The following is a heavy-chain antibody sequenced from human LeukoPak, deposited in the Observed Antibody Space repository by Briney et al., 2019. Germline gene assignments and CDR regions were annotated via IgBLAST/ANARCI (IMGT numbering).Heavy chain of an antibody. CDR1: GYIFTSYY. Sequence: ASVKVSCKASGYIFTSYYMHWVRQAPGQGLEWMGIINPSGGSTSYAQKFQGRVTMTRDTSTSTVYMELSSLRSEDTAVYYCARGMVRGVIIKPYYYYGMDVWGKGTTVTVSS. J-gene: IGHJ6*04. CDR2: INPSGGST. V-gene: IGHV1-46*01. D-gene: IGHD3-10*01. CDR3: ARGMVRGVIIKPYYYYGMDV.